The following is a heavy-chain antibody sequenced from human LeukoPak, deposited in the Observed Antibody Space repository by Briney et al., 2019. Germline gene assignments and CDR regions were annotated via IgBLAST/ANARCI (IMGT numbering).Heavy chain of an antibody. D-gene: IGHD3-16*02. Sequence: SETLSLTCTVSGGSISSSSYYWGWIRQPPGKGLEWIGSIYYSGSTYYNPSLRSRVTISVDTSENQFSLKLSSVTAADTAVYYCARQATGEGELSGYWGQGTLVTVSS. CDR3: ARQATGEGELSGY. V-gene: IGHV4-39*01. J-gene: IGHJ4*02. CDR2: IYYSGST. CDR1: GGSISSSSYY.